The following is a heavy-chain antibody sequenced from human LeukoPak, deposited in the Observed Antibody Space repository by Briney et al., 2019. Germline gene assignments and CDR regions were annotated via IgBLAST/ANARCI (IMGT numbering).Heavy chain of an antibody. CDR2: ISAHNGNR. D-gene: IGHD3-3*01. V-gene: IGHV1-18*01. CDR1: GYTFTSYG. J-gene: IGHJ3*02. Sequence: GASVKVSCKASGYTFTSYGISWVRQAPGQGLEWMGWISAHNGNRKYVEKIQGRVTMTTDTSTSTAYMELRSLRSDDTAVYYCARDTSYDFWSDPTELFDIWGQGRMVTVST. CDR3: ARDTSYDFWSDPTELFDI.